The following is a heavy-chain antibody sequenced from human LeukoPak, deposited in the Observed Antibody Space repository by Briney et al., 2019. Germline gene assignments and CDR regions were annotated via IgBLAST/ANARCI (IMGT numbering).Heavy chain of an antibody. CDR2: IYYSGST. CDR1: GGSISSYY. J-gene: IGHJ4*02. V-gene: IGHV4-59*08. CDR3: ARLSGYHDFFDY. Sequence: SETLSLTCTVSGGSISSYYWSWIRQPPGKGLEWIGYIYYSGSTNYNPSLKSRVTISVDTSKNQFSLKLSSVTAADTAVYYCARLSGYHDFFDYWGQGTLVTVSS. D-gene: IGHD5-18*01.